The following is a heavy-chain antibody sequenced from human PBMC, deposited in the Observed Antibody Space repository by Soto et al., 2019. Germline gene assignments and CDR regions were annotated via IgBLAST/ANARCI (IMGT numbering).Heavy chain of an antibody. CDR1: GFTFNNYA. J-gene: IGHJ3*02. CDR2: ISSSGATT. CDR3: AKDPNGDHVGGCEM. D-gene: IGHD4-17*01. V-gene: IGHV3-23*01. Sequence: EVQLLESGGDLVQPGGSLRLSCTTSGFTFNNYAMSWVRQAPGRGLEWVSGISSSGATTYYADAVQGRFTISRDNPKNTLYLQMSSLRAEDTALYYCAKDPNGDHVGGCEMWGQGTKVTVSS.